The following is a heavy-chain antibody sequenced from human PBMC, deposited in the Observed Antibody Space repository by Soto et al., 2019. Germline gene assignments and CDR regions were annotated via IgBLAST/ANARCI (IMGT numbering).Heavy chain of an antibody. V-gene: IGHV1-69*01. D-gene: IGHD3-22*01. CDR3: AREVSQGRLDSSGYYSFFDY. CDR2: IIPIFGKA. Sequence: QVQLVQSGAEVXXXXXXVKVSCKASGGTFSSYAISWVRQAPGQGLEXXGGIIPIFGKANYAQKFQGRVTITADESTSTAYMELSSLRSEDTAVYYCAREVSQGRLDSSGYYSFFDYWGQGTLVTVSS. J-gene: IGHJ4*02. CDR1: GGTFSSYA.